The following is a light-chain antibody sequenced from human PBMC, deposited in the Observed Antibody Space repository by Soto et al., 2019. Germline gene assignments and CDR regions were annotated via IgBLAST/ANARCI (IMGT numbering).Light chain of an antibody. J-gene: IGKJ3*01. V-gene: IGKV3D-20*02. CDR3: QQRSNWPPVT. CDR1: QSVSSSY. Sequence: EILLTQSPGTLSLSPGERATLSCRASQSVSSSYLAWYQQKPGQAPRLLINDSSNRATGIPARFRGSGSGTDFTLTISSLEPEDFAVYYCQQRSNWPPVTFGPGTKVDIK. CDR2: DSS.